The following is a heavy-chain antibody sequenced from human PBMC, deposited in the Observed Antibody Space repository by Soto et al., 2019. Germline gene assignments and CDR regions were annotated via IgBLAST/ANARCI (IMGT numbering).Heavy chain of an antibody. D-gene: IGHD3-10*01. Sequence: TLSLTCTVSGGSISSSSYYWGWIRQPPGKGLEWIGSIYYSGSTYYNPSLKSRVTISVDTSKNQFSLKLSSVTAADTAVYYCARHMPFYGYNYYGMDVWGQGTTVTVSS. V-gene: IGHV4-39*01. J-gene: IGHJ6*02. CDR3: ARHMPFYGYNYYGMDV. CDR1: GGSISSSSYY. CDR2: IYYSGST.